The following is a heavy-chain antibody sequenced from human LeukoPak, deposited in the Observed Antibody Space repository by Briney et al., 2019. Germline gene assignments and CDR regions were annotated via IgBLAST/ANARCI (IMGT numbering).Heavy chain of an antibody. D-gene: IGHD2-15*01. CDR2: IYYSGST. CDR1: GGSISSYY. V-gene: IGHV4-59*01. Sequence: SETLSLTCTVSGGSISSYYWSWIRQPPGKGLEWIGYIYYSGSTNYNPSLKSRVTISVDTSKNQFSLKLSSVTAADTAVYCCAREEGGGHDYWGQGTLVTVSS. CDR3: AREEGGGHDY. J-gene: IGHJ4*02.